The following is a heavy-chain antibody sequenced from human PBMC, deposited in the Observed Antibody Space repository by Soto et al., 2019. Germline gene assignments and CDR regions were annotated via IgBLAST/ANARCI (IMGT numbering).Heavy chain of an antibody. CDR3: ARGGSTSSDPMDV. CDR1: SGSISSSNW. V-gene: IGHV4-4*02. J-gene: IGHJ6*03. Sequence: QVQLQESGPGLVKPSGTLSLTCAVSSGSISSSNWWSWVRQPPGKGLEWIGEIYHSGSTNYNPSLKRRVTISVDKSKNQFSLKLSSVTAADTAVYYCARGGSTSSDPMDVWVKGTTVTVSS. D-gene: IGHD2-2*01. CDR2: IYHSGST.